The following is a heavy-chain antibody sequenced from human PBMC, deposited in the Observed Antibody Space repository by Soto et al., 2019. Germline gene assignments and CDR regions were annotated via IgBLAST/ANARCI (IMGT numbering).Heavy chain of an antibody. V-gene: IGHV4-39*01. Sequence: QLQLQESGPGLVKPSETLSLTCTVSGGSISSSSYYWGWIRQPPGKGLEWIGSIYYSGGTYYNPSLQSRVTISVATSKNQFSLKLCSVTAADTAVYYCASQASPYYYYGMDVWGQGTTVTVSS. J-gene: IGHJ6*02. CDR2: IYYSGGT. CDR3: ASQASPYYYYGMDV. CDR1: GGSISSSSYY.